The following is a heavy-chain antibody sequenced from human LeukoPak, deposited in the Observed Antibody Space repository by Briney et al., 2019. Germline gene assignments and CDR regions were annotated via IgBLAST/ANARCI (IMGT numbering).Heavy chain of an antibody. D-gene: IGHD3-22*01. CDR1: GFTVSSNY. CDR3: ARDSMIVVALGVLDY. J-gene: IGHJ4*02. V-gene: IGHV3-30*01. CDR2: ISHDGSNK. Sequence: GGSLRLSCAASGFTVSSNYMSWVRQAPGKGLEWVAVISHDGSNKYYADSVKGRFTISRDNSKNTLYLQMNSLRAEDTAVYYCARDSMIVVALGVLDYWGQGTLVTVSS.